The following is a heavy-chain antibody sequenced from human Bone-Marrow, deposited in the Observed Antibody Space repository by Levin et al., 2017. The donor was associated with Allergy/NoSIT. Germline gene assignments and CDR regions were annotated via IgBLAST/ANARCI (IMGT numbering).Heavy chain of an antibody. CDR1: GFTFSDYY. D-gene: IGHD5-18*01. V-gene: IGHV3-11*05. CDR3: ARGKSYGDWYFDL. CDR2: ISSSSSYT. J-gene: IGHJ2*01. Sequence: GGSLRLSCAASGFTFSDYYMSWIRQAPGKGLEWVSYISSSSSYTNYADSVKGRFTISRDNAKNSLYLQMNSLRAEDTAVYYCARGKSYGDWYFDLWGRGTLVTVSS.